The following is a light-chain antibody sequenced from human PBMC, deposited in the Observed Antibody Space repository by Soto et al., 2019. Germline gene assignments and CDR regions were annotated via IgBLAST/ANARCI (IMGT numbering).Light chain of an antibody. CDR2: LGS. CDR3: MQALESPLT. V-gene: IGKV2-28*01. J-gene: IGKJ4*01. CDR1: QSLLHSNGHNY. Sequence: EIVMTQSPLSLPVTPGEPASISCRSSQSLLHSNGHNYLDWYLQKQGQSPQVLIYLGSNRASGVPDRFSGSVSSTDGTMKISRVEEEDSWTYYGMQALESPLTLGGGTKVDIK.